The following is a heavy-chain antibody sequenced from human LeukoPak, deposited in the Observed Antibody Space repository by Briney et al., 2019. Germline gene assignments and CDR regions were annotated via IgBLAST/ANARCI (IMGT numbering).Heavy chain of an antibody. CDR3: ASISSSWTEYFQH. D-gene: IGHD6-13*01. CDR2: VYYSGST. V-gene: IGHV4-39*01. J-gene: IGHJ1*01. Sequence: SETLSLTCTVSGGSISSSGYYWGWIRQPPGKGLEWIGAVYYSGSTYYNPSLKSRVAISADTSKHQLSLRLSSVTAADTAVYYCASISSSWTEYFQHWGQGTLVTVSS. CDR1: GGSISSSGYY.